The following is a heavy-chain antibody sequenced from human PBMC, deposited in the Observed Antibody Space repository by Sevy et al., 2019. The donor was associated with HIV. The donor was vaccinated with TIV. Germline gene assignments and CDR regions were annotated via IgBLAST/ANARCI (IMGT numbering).Heavy chain of an antibody. Sequence: GGSLRLSCAASGFTFSSYAIHWVRQTPGKGLEWVAVISYDGNNKYYADSVKGRLTVSRENSKNTLYAQMNSLRAEDTAGYYCAKDHNLWSEGGFLHHWGQGTLVTVSS. V-gene: IGHV3-30*18. CDR1: GFTFSSYA. D-gene: IGHD3-10*01. J-gene: IGHJ1*01. CDR2: ISYDGNNK. CDR3: AKDHNLWSEGGFLHH.